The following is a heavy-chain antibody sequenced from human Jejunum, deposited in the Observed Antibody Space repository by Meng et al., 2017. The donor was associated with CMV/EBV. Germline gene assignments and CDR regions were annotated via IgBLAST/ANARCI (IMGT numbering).Heavy chain of an antibody. CDR3: VLMIPADTNYFDP. CDR1: GGAIISGDRY. V-gene: IGHV4-30-4*01. CDR2: VYYSGTT. J-gene: IGHJ5*02. D-gene: IGHD6-25*01. Sequence: SGGAIISGDRYWTWIRQSPGKGLEWIGNVYYSGTTSYNRSLKSRVTISVDTSKNQFSLKLASVIAADTAVYYCVLMIPADTNYFDPWGQGTLVTVSS.